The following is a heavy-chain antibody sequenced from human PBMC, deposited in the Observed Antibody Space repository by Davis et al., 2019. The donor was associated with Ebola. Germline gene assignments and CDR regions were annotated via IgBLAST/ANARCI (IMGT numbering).Heavy chain of an antibody. D-gene: IGHD3-3*01. Sequence: MPSETLSLTCAVSGGFVSSGGYSWSWIRQPPGKGLEWIGYYYYTGSTYYSPSLKSRVTISVDTSKNQFSLKLSSVTAADTAVYYCARSFGAEEYEYWGQGTLVTVSS. V-gene: IGHV4-30-4*07. CDR2: YYYTGST. CDR1: GGFVSSGGYS. CDR3: ARSFGAEEYEY. J-gene: IGHJ4*02.